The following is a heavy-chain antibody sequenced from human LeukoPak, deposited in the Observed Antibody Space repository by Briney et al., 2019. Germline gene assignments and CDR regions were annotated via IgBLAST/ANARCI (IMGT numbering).Heavy chain of an antibody. Sequence: ASVKVSCKASGYTFTSYYMHWVRQAPGQGLEWMGIINPSGGSTSYAQKFQGRVTMTRDTSTSTVYMELSSLRSEDTAVYYCARGATVRSSGYGEGFYYWGQGTLVTVSS. CDR2: INPSGGST. CDR3: ARGATVRSSGYGEGFYY. V-gene: IGHV1-46*01. D-gene: IGHD5-12*01. CDR1: GYTFTSYY. J-gene: IGHJ4*02.